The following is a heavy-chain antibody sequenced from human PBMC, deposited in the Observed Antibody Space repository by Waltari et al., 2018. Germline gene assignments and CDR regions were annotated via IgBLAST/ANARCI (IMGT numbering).Heavy chain of an antibody. CDR3: ARHGGQCSGSQSDY. J-gene: IGHJ4*02. CDR1: GGSISSRIYY. Sequence: QLQLQESGPGLVKPSETLSLTCTVSGGSISSRIYYWGWIRQPPGKGLEWIGSAYHNGNTYYNPSLNIRVTILVDMSKNHFSLELSSVTAADTAVYYCARHGGQCSGSQSDYWGQGSLVTVSS. CDR2: AYHNGNT. D-gene: IGHD3-10*02. V-gene: IGHV4-39*01.